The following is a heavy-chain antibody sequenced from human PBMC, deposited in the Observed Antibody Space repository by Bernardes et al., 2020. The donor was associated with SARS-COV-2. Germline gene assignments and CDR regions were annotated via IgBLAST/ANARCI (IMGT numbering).Heavy chain of an antibody. D-gene: IGHD3-10*01. CDR3: ARGPISSIDY. V-gene: IGHV1-2*02. J-gene: IGHJ4*02. Sequence: VSEKVSCQASGYSFTHHYIYLVRLAPGHGFEWIGLINPSSCVTNYAQKFQGGVTMTRDTSISTAYMELSSLRADDTAVFYCARGPISSIDYWGQGSLVTVSS. CDR2: INPSSCVT. CDR1: GYSFTHHY.